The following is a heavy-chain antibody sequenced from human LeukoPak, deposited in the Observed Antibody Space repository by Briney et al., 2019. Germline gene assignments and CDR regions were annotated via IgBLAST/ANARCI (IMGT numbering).Heavy chain of an antibody. CDR3: ASAVGIAAAGTGDC. CDR1: GGTFSSYA. Sequence: SVKVSCKASGGTFSSYAISWVRQAPGQGLEWMGGIIPIFGTANYAQKFQGRVTITADESTSTAYMELSSLRSEDTAVYYCASAVGIAAAGTGDCWGQGTLVTVSS. J-gene: IGHJ4*02. D-gene: IGHD6-13*01. CDR2: IIPIFGTA. V-gene: IGHV1-69*13.